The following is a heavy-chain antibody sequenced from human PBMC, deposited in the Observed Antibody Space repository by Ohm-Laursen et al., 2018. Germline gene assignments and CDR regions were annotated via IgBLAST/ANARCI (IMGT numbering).Heavy chain of an antibody. Sequence: SLRLSCAASRFTFSDYYMNWVCQALGKGLEWVSSVSSTNTRYYADSVKGRFTISRDNAKNSLYLQINSLKGEDTAVYFCARDPTFHAFDIWGQGTMVTVSS. CDR2: VSSTNTR. D-gene: IGHD2/OR15-2a*01. J-gene: IGHJ3*02. V-gene: IGHV3-69-1*01. CDR3: ARDPTFHAFDI. CDR1: RFTFSDYY.